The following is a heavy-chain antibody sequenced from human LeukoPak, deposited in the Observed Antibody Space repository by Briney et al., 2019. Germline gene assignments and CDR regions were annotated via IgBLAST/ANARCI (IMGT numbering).Heavy chain of an antibody. V-gene: IGHV4-34*01. CDR2: INHSGST. Sequence: SETLSLTCAVYGGSFSGYFWSWIRQPPGKGLEWIGEINHSGSTNFNPSLKSRVTISVDTSKNQFSLKLSSVTAADTAVYYCGRVRAGSSSPSVRDAFDIWGQGTMVTVSS. CDR3: GRVRAGSSSPSVRDAFDI. CDR1: GGSFSGYF. J-gene: IGHJ3*02. D-gene: IGHD6-6*01.